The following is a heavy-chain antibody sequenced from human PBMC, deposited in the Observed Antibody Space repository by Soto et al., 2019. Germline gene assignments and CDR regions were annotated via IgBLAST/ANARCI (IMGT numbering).Heavy chain of an antibody. Sequence: QVQLVQSGAEVKNPGASVKVSCKASGYTFTRYGIGWARQAPGQGLEWMGWINTYNGNTNYAQNVQGRVTLTTDTSTSTAYMELRSLRSNHTAIYYGPMVDVYVTPSTQDVWGQGTTVIVSS. CDR2: INTYNGNT. CDR3: PMVDVYVTPSTQDV. V-gene: IGHV1-18*01. CDR1: GYTFTRYG. D-gene: IGHD3-16*01. J-gene: IGHJ6*02.